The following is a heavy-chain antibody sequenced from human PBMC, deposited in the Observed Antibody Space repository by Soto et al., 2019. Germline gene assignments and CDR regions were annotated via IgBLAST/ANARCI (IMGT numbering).Heavy chain of an antibody. CDR2: TYYRSKWYN. Sequence: SQTLSLTCAISGDSVSSNSAAWNWIRQSPSRGLEWLGRTYYRSKWYNDYAVSVKSRITINPDTSKNQFSLQLNSVTPEDTAVYYCAGPVDTAESNSVYGMDVWGQGTTVTVSS. CDR3: AGPVDTAESNSVYGMDV. D-gene: IGHD5-18*01. J-gene: IGHJ6*02. CDR1: GDSVSSNSAA. V-gene: IGHV6-1*01.